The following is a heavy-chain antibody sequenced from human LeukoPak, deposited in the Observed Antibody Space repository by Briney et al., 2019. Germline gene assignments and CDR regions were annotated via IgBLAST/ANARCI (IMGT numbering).Heavy chain of an antibody. D-gene: IGHD6-19*01. CDR1: GGSIRNYY. J-gene: IGHJ4*02. Sequence: SETLSLTCIVSGGSIRNYYWSWIRQPAGKGLEWIGRIHTSGCTNYSPSLKSRLTMSVDMSKNQFSLKLNSVTAADTAVYYCARDEGSGWYDYWGQGTLVTVSS. CDR2: IHTSGCT. V-gene: IGHV4-4*07. CDR3: ARDEGSGWYDY.